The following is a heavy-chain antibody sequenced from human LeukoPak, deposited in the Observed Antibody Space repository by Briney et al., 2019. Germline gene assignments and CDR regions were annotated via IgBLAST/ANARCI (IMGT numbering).Heavy chain of an antibody. J-gene: IGHJ4*02. Sequence: SETLSLTCTVSGDSVTSYYWSWIRQSPGKGLEWIGYNYSGGRTIYNPSLKSRLTISSDTSKSQFSLKLSSVTAADTAVYYCAINSSGDSSGYDYWGQGILVTVSS. CDR3: AINSSGDSSGYDY. D-gene: IGHD3-22*01. CDR1: GDSVTSYY. V-gene: IGHV4-59*08. CDR2: NYSGGRT.